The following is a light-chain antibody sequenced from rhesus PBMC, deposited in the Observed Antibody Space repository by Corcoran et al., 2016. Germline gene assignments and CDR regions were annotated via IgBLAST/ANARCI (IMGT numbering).Light chain of an antibody. CDR1: QGISSY. Sequence: DIQMSQSPSSLSASVGDRVTITCRASQGISSYLTWYQQKPGKAPKLLIYYANTLASGVPSRFSGIGSGTEFTITIRSLQPEDFATYYCQQGNSNPWTFGQGTKVDIK. J-gene: IGKJ1*01. CDR2: YAN. V-gene: IGKV1-32*02. CDR3: QQGNSNPWT.